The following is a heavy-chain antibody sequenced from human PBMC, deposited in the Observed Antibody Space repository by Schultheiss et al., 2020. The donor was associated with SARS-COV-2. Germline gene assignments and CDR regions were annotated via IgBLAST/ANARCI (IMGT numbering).Heavy chain of an antibody. J-gene: IGHJ4*02. D-gene: IGHD3-10*01. CDR2: INHSGST. V-gene: IGHV4-34*01. CDR1: GGSFSGYY. Sequence: SETLSLTCAVYGGSFSGYYWSWIRQPPGKGLEWIGEINHSGSTYYNPSLKSRVTISVDRSKNQFSLKLSSVTAADTAVYYCASGVRVAGLDYWGQGTLVTVSS. CDR3: ASGVRVAGLDY.